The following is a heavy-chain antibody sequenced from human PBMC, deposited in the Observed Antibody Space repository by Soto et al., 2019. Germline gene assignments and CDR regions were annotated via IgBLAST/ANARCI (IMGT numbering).Heavy chain of an antibody. J-gene: IGHJ5*02. CDR2: IYYSVST. V-gene: IGHV4-39*01. CDR1: GGSIRSSNYY. Sequence: QLQLQESGPGLVKPSETLSLTCTVSGGSIRSSNYYWGWIRQPPGKGLEWIGNIYYSVSTYYNPSLNGRVXXSXDXFKSQFSLKPSSVTAADTAVYYCARHPWAGTVGPDPWGQGTLVTVSS. CDR3: ARHPWAGTVGPDP. D-gene: IGHD6-19*01.